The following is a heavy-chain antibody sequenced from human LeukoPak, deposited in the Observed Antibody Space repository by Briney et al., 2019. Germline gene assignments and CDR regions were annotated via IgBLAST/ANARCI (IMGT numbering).Heavy chain of an antibody. Sequence: SETLSLTCIVSGGSISGSSYYWGWIRQPPGKGLEWIVEINHSGSTNYNPSLKSRVTISVDTSKNQFSLKLSSVTAADTAVYYCARNSLFGALYYYYGMDVWGQGTTVTVSS. J-gene: IGHJ6*02. D-gene: IGHD3-10*02. CDR1: GGSISGSSYY. V-gene: IGHV4-39*07. CDR2: INHSGST. CDR3: ARNSLFGALYYYYGMDV.